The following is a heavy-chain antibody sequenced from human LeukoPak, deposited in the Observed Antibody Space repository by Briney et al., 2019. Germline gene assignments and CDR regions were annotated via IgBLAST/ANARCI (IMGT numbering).Heavy chain of an antibody. CDR1: GFTFTSYT. V-gene: IGHV3-48*04. CDR3: ARESRDGYIPAIEIDTLDY. D-gene: IGHD5-24*01. CDR2: ISSSGSAK. Sequence: PGGSLRLSCVASGFTFTSYTMNWVRQAPGKGLEWVSYISSSGSAKYYADSVKGRFTISRDNAKNSLYLQMNSLRAEDTAVYYCARESRDGYIPAIEIDTLDYWGQGTLVTVSS. J-gene: IGHJ4*02.